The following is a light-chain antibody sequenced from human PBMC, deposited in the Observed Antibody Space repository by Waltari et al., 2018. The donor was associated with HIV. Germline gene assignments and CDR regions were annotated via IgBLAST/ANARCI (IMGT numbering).Light chain of an antibody. CDR3: SSYTSSSTHVV. Sequence: SDLTQPASLSGFLGQSITISCTGGDRDVGFYNFISWYQQQPGKVPKLFLYEVDTRASGSPGRFSGSKSGNTASLTISGLQIEDEADYYCSSYTSSSTHVVFGGGTKLTVL. CDR1: DRDVGFYNF. CDR2: EVD. V-gene: IGLV2-14*01. J-gene: IGLJ2*01.